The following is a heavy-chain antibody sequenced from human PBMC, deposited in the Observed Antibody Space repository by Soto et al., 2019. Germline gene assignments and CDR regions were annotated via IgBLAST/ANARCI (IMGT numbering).Heavy chain of an antibody. V-gene: IGHV3-33*01. CDR3: ASDSSSLEYFDY. Sequence: GGSLRLSCAASGFTFSSYGMHWVRQAPGKGLEWVAVIWYDGSNKYYADSVKGRFTISRDNSKNTLYLQMNSLRAEDTAVYYCASDSSSLEYFDYWGQGTLVTVSS. CDR2: IWYDGSNK. D-gene: IGHD6-6*01. CDR1: GFTFSSYG. J-gene: IGHJ4*02.